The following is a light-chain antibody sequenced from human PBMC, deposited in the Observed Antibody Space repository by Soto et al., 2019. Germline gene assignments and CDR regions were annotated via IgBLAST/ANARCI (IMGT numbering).Light chain of an antibody. CDR2: DAS. Sequence: EIVMTQSPATLSVSPGERVTLSCRASQSVRSNLAWYQQKPGQAPRLLIYDASTRATGIPARFSGSGSGTEFTLTISSLQSEDFAVYYCQHYNNWPPWTFG. CDR1: QSVRSN. J-gene: IGKJ1*01. CDR3: QHYNNWPPWT. V-gene: IGKV3D-15*01.